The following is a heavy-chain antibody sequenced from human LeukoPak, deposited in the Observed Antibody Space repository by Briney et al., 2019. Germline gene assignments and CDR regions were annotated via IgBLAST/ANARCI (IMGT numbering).Heavy chain of an antibody. V-gene: IGHV3-23*01. D-gene: IGHD3-10*01. CDR3: AKDGSALWFGELSYYFDY. CDR2: ISGSGGST. Sequence: GGSLRLSCAGSGFTFSSYAMSWVRQAPGKGLGWVSAISGSGGSTYYADSVKGRFTISRDNSKNTLYLQMNSLRAEDTAVYYCAKDGSALWFGELSYYFDYWGQGTLVTVSS. CDR1: GFTFSSYA. J-gene: IGHJ4*02.